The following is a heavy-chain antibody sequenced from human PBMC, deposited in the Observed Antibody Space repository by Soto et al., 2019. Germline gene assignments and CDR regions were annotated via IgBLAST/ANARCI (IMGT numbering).Heavy chain of an antibody. Sequence: WRSLRLSCAVSGVSLTNVWMNWVRKTPGKGLEWVGRIKSKADGGTTDYAAPVKGRFIISRDESKNTLYLEMNSLKIEGTAVYYCSHGYEQYFESWGQGTLVTVSS. J-gene: IGHJ4*02. D-gene: IGHD5-18*01. V-gene: IGHV3-15*07. CDR3: SHGYEQYFES. CDR2: IKSKADGGTT. CDR1: GVSLTNVW.